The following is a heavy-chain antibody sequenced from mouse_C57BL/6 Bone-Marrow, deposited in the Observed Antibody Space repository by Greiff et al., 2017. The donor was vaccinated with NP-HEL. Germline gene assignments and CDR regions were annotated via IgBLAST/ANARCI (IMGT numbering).Heavy chain of an antibody. CDR1: GYTFTSYG. CDR3: ARRRGGTEDDY. CDR2: IYPRSGNT. V-gene: IGHV1-81*01. D-gene: IGHD3-3*01. Sequence: VKLMESGAELARPGASVKLSCKASGYTFTSYGISWVKQRTGQGLEWIGEIYPRSGNTYYNEKFKGKATLTADKSSSTAYMELRSLTSEDSAVYFCARRRGGTEDDYWGQGTTLTVSS. J-gene: IGHJ2*01.